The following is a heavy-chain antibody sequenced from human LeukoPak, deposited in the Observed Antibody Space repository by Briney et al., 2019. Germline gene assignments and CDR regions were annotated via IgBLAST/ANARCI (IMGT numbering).Heavy chain of an antibody. D-gene: IGHD3-3*01. CDR2: FDPEDGET. J-gene: IGHJ4*02. CDR3: ATDAVTIFGVVSNTLDY. Sequence: ASVKVSCKVSGYTLTELSMHWVRQAPGKGLEWMGGFDPEDGETIYAQKFQGRVTMTEDTSTDTAYMELSSLRSEDTAVYYCATDAVTIFGVVSNTLDYWGQGTLVTVSS. V-gene: IGHV1-24*01. CDR1: GYTLTELS.